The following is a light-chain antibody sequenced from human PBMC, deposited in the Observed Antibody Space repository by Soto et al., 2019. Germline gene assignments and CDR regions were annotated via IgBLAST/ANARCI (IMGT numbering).Light chain of an antibody. Sequence: QSVLTRSPSASSAPGQRGTISYSGSSSNIGSNTVNWYQQLPGTAPKLLIYSNNQRPSGVPDRFSGSKSRTSASLAISGLQSEDEADYYCAAWDDSLNGVVFGGGTKVTVL. V-gene: IGLV1-44*01. CDR1: SSNIGSNT. J-gene: IGLJ2*01. CDR2: SNN. CDR3: AAWDDSLNGVV.